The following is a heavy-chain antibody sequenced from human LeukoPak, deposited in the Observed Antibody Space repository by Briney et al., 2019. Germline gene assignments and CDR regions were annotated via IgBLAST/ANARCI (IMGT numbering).Heavy chain of an antibody. D-gene: IGHD6-13*01. CDR2: ISSSSSYI. J-gene: IGHJ4*02. CDR1: GFTFSSDS. Sequence: GGSLLLSCAASGFTFSSDSMYWGRPAPGKGLECVSSISSSSSYIYYADSVKGRFTISRDNAKNSLYLQMDSLRAEDTAVYYCARGKAAAGTPFDYWGQGTLVTVSS. CDR3: ARGKAAAGTPFDY. V-gene: IGHV3-21*01.